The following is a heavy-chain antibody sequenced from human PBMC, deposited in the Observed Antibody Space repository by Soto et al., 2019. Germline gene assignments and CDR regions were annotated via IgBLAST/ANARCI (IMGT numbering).Heavy chain of an antibody. CDR3: ASVYYDSSGPAVNY. Sequence: QVQLVESGGGLVKPGGSLRLSCAASGFTFSDYYMSWIRQAPGKGLEWVSYISSSSSYTNYADSVKGRFTISRDNAKNSLYLQMNSLRAEDTAVYYCASVYYDSSGPAVNYWGQGTLVTVSS. V-gene: IGHV3-11*06. CDR1: GFTFSDYY. CDR2: ISSSSSYT. D-gene: IGHD3-22*01. J-gene: IGHJ4*02.